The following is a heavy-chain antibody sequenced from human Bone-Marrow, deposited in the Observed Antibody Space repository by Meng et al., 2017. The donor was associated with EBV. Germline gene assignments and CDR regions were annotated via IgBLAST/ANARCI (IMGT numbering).Heavy chain of an antibody. D-gene: IGHD3-10*01. CDR3: AHTRRGDYFGSGSFYAY. CDR2: IYWDDDK. J-gene: IGHJ4*02. Sequence: QITLKVSGPTLLKPPQTLTLTCTFSGFSLTTSGVAVGWIRQPPGKALEWLALIYWDDDKRYSPSLKSRLTITKDTSKNQVVLTMTNMDPVDTATYYCAHTRRGDYFGSGSFYAYWGQGTLVTVSS. V-gene: IGHV2-5*02. CDR1: GFSLTTSGVA.